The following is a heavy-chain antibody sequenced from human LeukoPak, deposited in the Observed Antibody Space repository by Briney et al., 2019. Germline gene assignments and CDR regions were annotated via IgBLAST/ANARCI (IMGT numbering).Heavy chain of an antibody. CDR1: GGSISSGGYY. CDR2: IYYSGST. D-gene: IGHD3-22*01. CDR3: ARLYDSSGYYYLDY. Sequence: PSETLSLTCTVSGGSISSGGYYWSWIRQHPGKGLEWIGYIYYSGSTYYNPSLKSRVTISVDTSKNQFSLKLSSVTAADTAVYYCARLYDSSGYYYLDYWGQGTLVTVSS. J-gene: IGHJ4*02. V-gene: IGHV4-31*03.